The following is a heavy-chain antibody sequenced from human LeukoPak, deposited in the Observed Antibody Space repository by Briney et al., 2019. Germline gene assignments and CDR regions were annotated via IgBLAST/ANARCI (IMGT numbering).Heavy chain of an antibody. Sequence: SETLSLTCTVSGGSISSYYWSWIRQPPGKGLEWIGFIYYSGSTSYNPSLKSRVTISVDTSKNQFSLKLSSVTAADTAVYYCARDRYGDFDFDYWGQGTLVTVSS. D-gene: IGHD4-17*01. CDR2: IYYSGST. CDR1: GGSISSYY. V-gene: IGHV4-59*01. CDR3: ARDRYGDFDFDY. J-gene: IGHJ4*02.